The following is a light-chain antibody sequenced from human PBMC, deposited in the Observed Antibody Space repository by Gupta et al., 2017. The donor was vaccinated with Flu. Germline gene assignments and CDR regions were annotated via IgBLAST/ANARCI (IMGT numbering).Light chain of an antibody. J-gene: IGLJ1*01. CDR2: EVT. CDR3: SSYAGSNDLV. V-gene: IGLV2-8*01. Sequence: QSALTQPPSASGSPGQSVTISYTGTTTDVGDYNYVSWYQQHPGKVPKLIIYEVTKRPSGVPDRFSGSKSGNTASLTVSGLQADDEADYYCSSYAGSNDLVFGTGTKITVL. CDR1: TTDVGDYNY.